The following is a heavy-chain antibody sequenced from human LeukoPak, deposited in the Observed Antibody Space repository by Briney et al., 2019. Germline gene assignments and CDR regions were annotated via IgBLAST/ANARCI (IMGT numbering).Heavy chain of an antibody. Sequence: QAGGSLRLSCAASGFTFSSYTMNWVRQAPGKGLEWISYIMRTAANVTSYADSVEGRFTISRDDAKNSLYLQMNSLRDDDTAVYYCVRDWSYAFDLWGQGTMVTVSS. CDR2: IMRTAANVT. CDR3: VRDWSYAFDL. V-gene: IGHV3-48*02. J-gene: IGHJ3*01. CDR1: GFTFSSYT.